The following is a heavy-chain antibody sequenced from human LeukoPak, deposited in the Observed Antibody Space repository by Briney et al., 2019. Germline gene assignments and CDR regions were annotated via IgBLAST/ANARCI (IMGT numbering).Heavy chain of an antibody. J-gene: IGHJ3*02. D-gene: IGHD5-12*01. CDR1: GYTFTTYW. V-gene: IGHV5-51*01. Sequence: GESLKISCKSSGYTFTTYWIGWVRQMSGKGLEWMGIIYPGDSHTRYSPSFQGQVTISVDRSISTAYLQWGSLKASDTAMYYCARLLGGYSGYDTAFDIWGQGTMVTVSS. CDR2: IYPGDSHT. CDR3: ARLLGGYSGYDTAFDI.